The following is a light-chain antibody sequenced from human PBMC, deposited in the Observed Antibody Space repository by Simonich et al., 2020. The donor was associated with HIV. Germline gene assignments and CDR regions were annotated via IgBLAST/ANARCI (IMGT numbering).Light chain of an antibody. CDR2: GAS. CDR1: QSISSN. J-gene: IGKJ2*01. CDR3: QQSYSTPYT. Sequence: EIVMTQSPATLSVSPGERATLSCRASQSISSNLAWYQQKPGQAPRLLSYGASTRATGIPARFSGSGSGTEFTLTISSLQSEDFAVYYCQQSYSTPYTFGQGTKLEIK. V-gene: IGKV3D-15*01.